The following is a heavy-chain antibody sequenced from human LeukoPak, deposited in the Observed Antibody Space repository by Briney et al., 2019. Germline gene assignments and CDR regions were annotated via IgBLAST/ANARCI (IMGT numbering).Heavy chain of an antibody. CDR1: GFAFTSYD. Sequence: ASVKVSCKASGFAFTSYDINWVRQASGQGLEWMGWMNPNNGNTGYAQKFQGRVTMTMDTSISTAYMELRGLRSDDTAVYYCVRDGEGVAISVNYWFDPWGQGTLVTVSS. J-gene: IGHJ5*02. V-gene: IGHV1-8*01. D-gene: IGHD3-10*01. CDR3: VRDGEGVAISVNYWFDP. CDR2: MNPNNGNT.